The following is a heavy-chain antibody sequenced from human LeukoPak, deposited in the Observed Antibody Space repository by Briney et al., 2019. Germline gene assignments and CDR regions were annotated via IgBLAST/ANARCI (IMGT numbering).Heavy chain of an antibody. CDR2: VSYDGNLQ. V-gene: IGHV3-30*18. D-gene: IGHD4-17*01. J-gene: IGHJ4*02. CDR1: GFTFSSYG. CDR3: VKVYPTVTTSSVLGS. Sequence: GGTLRLSCGVSGFTFSSYGMNWVRQAPGKGLEWVAAVSYDGNLQHYADAVKGRFTVSRDNSKNTVFLQINSLRTDDSAVYWCVKVYPTVTTSSVLGSWGQGTLVTVSS.